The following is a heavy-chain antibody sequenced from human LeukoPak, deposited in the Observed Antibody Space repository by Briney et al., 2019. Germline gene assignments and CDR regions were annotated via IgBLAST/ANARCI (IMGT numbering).Heavy chain of an antibody. CDR3: ARDPGDRNFYY. CDR2: ISYDGSNK. J-gene: IGHJ4*02. V-gene: IGHV3-30-3*01. CDR1: GFTFSSYA. Sequence: GGSLRLSCAASGFTFSSYAMHWVRQAPGKGLEWVAVISYDGSNKYYADTVKGRFTISRDNSKNTLYLQMNSLRAEDTAVYYCARDPGDRNFYYWGQGTLVTVSS. D-gene: IGHD3-22*01.